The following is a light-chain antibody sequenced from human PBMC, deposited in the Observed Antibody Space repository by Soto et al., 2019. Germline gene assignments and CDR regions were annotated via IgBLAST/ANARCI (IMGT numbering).Light chain of an antibody. J-gene: IGKJ1*01. V-gene: IGKV3-15*01. Sequence: EIVMTQSPATLSVSPGERATLSCRASQSVSSTLAWYQQKPGQAPRLLIYVASTRATGIPARFSGSGSGTEFTLTIGSRLSVDLAVYYWKHTTNGPAFGEGPRMELK. CDR1: QSVSST. CDR3: KHTTNGPA. CDR2: VAS.